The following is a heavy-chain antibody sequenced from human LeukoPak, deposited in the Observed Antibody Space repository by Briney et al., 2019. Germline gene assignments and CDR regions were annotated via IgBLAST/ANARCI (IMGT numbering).Heavy chain of an antibody. CDR3: ARAGMATIDDAFDI. CDR2: IFYSERP. J-gene: IGHJ3*02. D-gene: IGHD5-24*01. CDR1: GGSISSYY. V-gene: IGHV4-59*01. Sequence: ASETLSLTCTVSGGSISSYYWSWIRQPPGKGLEWIGYIFYSERPNYNPSLKSRVTISVDTSKNQFSLKLSSVTAADTAVYYCARAGMATIDDAFDIWGQGTMVTVSS.